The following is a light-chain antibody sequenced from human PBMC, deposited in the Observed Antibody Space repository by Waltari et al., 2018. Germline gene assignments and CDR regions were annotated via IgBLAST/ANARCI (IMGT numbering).Light chain of an antibody. CDR3: FSYAGSNNLV. J-gene: IGLJ2*01. V-gene: IGLV2-8*01. Sequence: QSALTQPPSASGSPGQSVTISCTGTSSDVGAYNYVSWYQQHPDKAPPLMIFEVSQRPPGVPYRVSGSRSGNTASLTVSGLQAEDEADYYCFSYAGSNNLVFGGGTKLTVL. CDR1: SSDVGAYNY. CDR2: EVS.